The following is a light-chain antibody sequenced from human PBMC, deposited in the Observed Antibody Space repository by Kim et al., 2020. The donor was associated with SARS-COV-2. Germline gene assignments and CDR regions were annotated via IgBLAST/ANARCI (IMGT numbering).Light chain of an antibody. V-gene: IGKV3-15*01. CDR1: QGVSGD. CDR3: HQYNTWPPDT. Sequence: VTPGERGTLSCRASQGVSGDLAWYQPKPGQPPRLLIYRASTRATGIPARFSGSGSGTEFTLTISSLQSEDFAVYYCHQYNTWPPDTFGQGTKLEI. J-gene: IGKJ2*01. CDR2: RAS.